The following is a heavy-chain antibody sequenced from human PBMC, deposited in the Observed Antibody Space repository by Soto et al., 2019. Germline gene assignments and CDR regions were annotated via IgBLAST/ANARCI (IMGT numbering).Heavy chain of an antibody. J-gene: IGHJ6*02. CDR3: ATGGDFWSGGMDV. CDR2: MNADGSST. V-gene: IGHV3-74*01. D-gene: IGHD3-3*01. Sequence: PXGSLNLSCTVSGFTVSRYWMHWVRQAPGKGLVWVSRMNADGSSTTYAEPVEGRFTISRDNARNTLYLKMNSLRAEDTAVYYCATGGDFWSGGMDVWGQGTTVTVSS. CDR1: GFTVSRYW.